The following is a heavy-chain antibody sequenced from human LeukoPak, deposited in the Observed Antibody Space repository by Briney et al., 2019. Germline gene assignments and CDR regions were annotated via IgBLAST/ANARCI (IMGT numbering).Heavy chain of an antibody. CDR1: GYTFTSYG. CDR2: INPNNGGT. J-gene: IGHJ4*02. V-gene: IGHV1-2*02. Sequence: ASVKVSCKASGYTFTSYGISWVRQAPGQGLEWMGWINPNNGGTNYAQNFQGRVTMTRDTSISTAYMELTRLRSDDTAVYFCARVGLAGGWSDYWGQGTLVTVSS. CDR3: ARVGLAGGWSDY. D-gene: IGHD6-19*01.